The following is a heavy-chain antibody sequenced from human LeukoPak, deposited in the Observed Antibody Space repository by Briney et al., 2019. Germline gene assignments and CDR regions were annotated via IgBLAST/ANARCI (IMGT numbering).Heavy chain of an antibody. J-gene: IGHJ4*02. CDR1: GLTFSSYA. V-gene: IGHV3-23*01. CDR3: AKGPQSSAQYHFDY. CDR2: IRGSGDNT. D-gene: IGHD3-22*01. Sequence: PGGSLRLSYAVSGLTFSSYAMTWVRQAPGKGLEWVSTIRGSGDNTYHADSVKGRLTISRDNSKSTLYLQMNSLRAEDTAVYYCAKGPQSSAQYHFDYWGQGTLVTVSS.